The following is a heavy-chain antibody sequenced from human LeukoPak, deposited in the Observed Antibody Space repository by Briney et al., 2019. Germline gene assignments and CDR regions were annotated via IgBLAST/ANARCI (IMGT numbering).Heavy chain of an antibody. CDR1: GFTFSSYW. J-gene: IGHJ4*02. V-gene: IGHV3-7*01. CDR2: IKQDGSEK. CDR3: AKYSLYDSSAYSPKFDD. D-gene: IGHD3-22*01. Sequence: GGSLRLSCAASGFTFSSYWMSWVRQAPGKGLEWVANIKQDGSEKYYVDSVKGRFTISRDNAKNSLYLQMNSLRAEDTAVYYCAKYSLYDSSAYSPKFDDWGQGTLVTVSA.